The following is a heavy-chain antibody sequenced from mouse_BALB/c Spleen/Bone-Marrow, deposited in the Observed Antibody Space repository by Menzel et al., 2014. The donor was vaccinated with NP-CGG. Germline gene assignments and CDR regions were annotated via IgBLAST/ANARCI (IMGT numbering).Heavy chain of an antibody. V-gene: IGHV1-52*01. D-gene: IGHD1-1*01. Sequence: QVQLQQPGAELVRPWASVKLSCNASGYTFTSYCMNWVKQRPEQGLEWIGRIDPYDTETHYNQNFRDKAILTLDKSSVTVHMNLSSLTSEDSEFYYCGRDDYGYAMDYWGPGTSVTVSS. CDR2: IDPYDTET. CDR3: GRDDYGYAMDY. J-gene: IGHJ4*01. CDR1: GYTFTSYC.